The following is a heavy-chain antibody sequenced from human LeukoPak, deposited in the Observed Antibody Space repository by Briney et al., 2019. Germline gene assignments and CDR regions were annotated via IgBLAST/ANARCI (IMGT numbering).Heavy chain of an antibody. CDR3: AKRGGYETMAAFDY. Sequence: GGSLRLSCAVSGFTFSTYAMSWVRQAPGKGLEWVSAISPSGTDTYYADSVRGRFTISRDNSKNMVFLQMNSLRVEDTAVYYCAKRGGYETMAAFDYWGQGTLVPVSS. D-gene: IGHD3-10*01. J-gene: IGHJ4*02. CDR2: ISPSGTDT. V-gene: IGHV3-23*01. CDR1: GFTFSTYA.